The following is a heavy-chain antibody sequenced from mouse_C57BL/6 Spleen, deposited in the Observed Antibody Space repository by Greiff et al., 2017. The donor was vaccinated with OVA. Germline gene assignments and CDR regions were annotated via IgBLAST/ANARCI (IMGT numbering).Heavy chain of an antibody. CDR1: GFTITNTY. CDR3: ARDYYGSRKDYFDY. Sequence: EVQLQQSVAELVRPGASVKLSCTASGFTITNTYMHWVKQRPEQGLEWIGRIDPANGNTKYDPKFQGKATITADTSSNTAYLQLSSLTSEDTAIDYCARDYYGSRKDYFDYWGQGTTLTVSS. D-gene: IGHD1-1*01. V-gene: IGHV14-3*01. CDR2: IDPANGNT. J-gene: IGHJ2*01.